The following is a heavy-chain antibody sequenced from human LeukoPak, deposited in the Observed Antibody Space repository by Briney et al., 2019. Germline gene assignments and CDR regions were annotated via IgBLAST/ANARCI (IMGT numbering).Heavy chain of an antibody. CDR2: FDPEEGET. D-gene: IGHD6-25*01. V-gene: IGHV1-24*01. Sequence: ASVKVSCKVTGDTLSELSMHWVRQAPGKGLEWMGGFDPEEGETIYAQMFQGRVTMTEVTSTDTAYMELSSLRSDDTAVYYCAREGRRLADDAFDIWGQGTMVTVSS. CDR1: GDTLSELS. J-gene: IGHJ3*02. CDR3: AREGRRLADDAFDI.